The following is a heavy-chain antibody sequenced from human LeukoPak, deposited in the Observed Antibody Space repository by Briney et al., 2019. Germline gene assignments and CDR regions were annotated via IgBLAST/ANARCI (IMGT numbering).Heavy chain of an antibody. Sequence: PGGSLRLSCAASGFTFSSYAMSWVRQAPGKGLEWVSAISGSGGSTYYADSVKGRFTISRDNSKNTLYLQMNSLRAEDTAVYYCARDGGLTGYFSFDYWGQGTLVTVSS. J-gene: IGHJ4*02. CDR1: GFTFSSYA. CDR2: ISGSGGST. V-gene: IGHV3-23*01. CDR3: ARDGGLTGYFSFDY. D-gene: IGHD3-9*01.